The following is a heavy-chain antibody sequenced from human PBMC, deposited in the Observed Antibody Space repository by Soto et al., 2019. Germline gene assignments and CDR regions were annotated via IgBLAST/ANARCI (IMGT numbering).Heavy chain of an antibody. CDR3: AHSQVGDCYSSTCYYYYYGMDV. J-gene: IGHJ6*02. Sequence: GSGPTLVNPTQTLTLTCTFSGFSLSTSGVGVGWIRQPPGKALEWLALIYWNDDKRYSPSLKSRLTITKDTSKNQVVLTMTNIDPVDTATYYCAHSQVGDCYSSTCYYYYYGMDVWGQGTTVTVSS. V-gene: IGHV2-5*01. D-gene: IGHD2-21*02. CDR2: IYWNDDK. CDR1: GFSLSTSGVG.